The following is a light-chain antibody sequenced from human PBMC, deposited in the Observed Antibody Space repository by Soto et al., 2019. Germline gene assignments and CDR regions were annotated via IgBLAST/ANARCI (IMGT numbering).Light chain of an antibody. CDR3: QQSYSTPFT. J-gene: IGKJ4*01. V-gene: IGKV1-39*01. CDR2: AAA. CDR1: QSITSY. Sequence: DIQMTQSPPSLSASVGDTVTITCRASQSITSYLNWYQQKPGKAPKLLIFAAASLQSGVPPRFSGSASETGCTPTISSLQPEDFATYYCQQSYSTPFTFGGGTKVDIK.